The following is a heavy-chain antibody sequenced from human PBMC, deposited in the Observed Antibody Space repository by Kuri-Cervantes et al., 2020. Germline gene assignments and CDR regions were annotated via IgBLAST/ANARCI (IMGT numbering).Heavy chain of an antibody. J-gene: IGHJ6*03. CDR3: ARTQPPGYSSTPYYYYMDV. V-gene: IGHV6-1*01. CDR1: GDSVSSNSAA. CDR2: TYYRSKWYN. D-gene: IGHD6-13*01. Sequence: SETLSLTCAISGDSVSSNSAAWNWIRQSPSRGLEWLGRTYYRSKWYNDYAVSVKSRITINPDTSKNQFSLQLNSVTPEDTAVYYCARTQPPGYSSTPYYYYMDVWGKGTTVTVSS.